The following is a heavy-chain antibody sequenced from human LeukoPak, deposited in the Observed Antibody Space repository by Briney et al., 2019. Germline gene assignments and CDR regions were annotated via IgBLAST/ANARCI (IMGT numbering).Heavy chain of an antibody. V-gene: IGHV1-8*01. CDR1: GYTFTSYD. CDR3: ARRAPYYYYMDV. CDR2: MNPNSGNT. J-gene: IGHJ6*03. Sequence: ASVKVSCKASGYTFTSYDINWVRQATGQGLESMGWMNPNSGNTGYAQKFQGRVTMTRNTSISTAYMELSSLRSEDTAVYYCARRAPYYYYMDVWGKGTTVTISS.